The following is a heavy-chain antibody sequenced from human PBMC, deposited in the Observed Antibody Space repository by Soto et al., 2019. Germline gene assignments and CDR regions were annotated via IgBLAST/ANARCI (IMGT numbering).Heavy chain of an antibody. V-gene: IGHV3-9*01. J-gene: IGHJ6*03. CDR1: GFTLDDYA. CDR3: AKEGYCSSTSCAQGGSYYYYYMDV. CDR2: ISWNSGSI. Sequence: GGSLRLSCAASGFTLDDYAMHWVRQAPGKGLEWVSGISWNSGSIGYADSVKGRFTISRDNAKNSLYLQMNSLGAEDTALYYCAKEGYCSSTSCAQGGSYYYYYMDVWGKGTTVTVSS. D-gene: IGHD2-2*01.